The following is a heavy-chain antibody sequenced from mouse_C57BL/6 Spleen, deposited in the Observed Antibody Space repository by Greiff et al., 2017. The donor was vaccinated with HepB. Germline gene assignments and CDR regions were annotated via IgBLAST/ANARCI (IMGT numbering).Heavy chain of an antibody. D-gene: IGHD1-1*01. Sequence: QVQLKQSGAELVRPGASVTLSCKASGYTFTDYEMHWVKQTPVHGLEWIGAIDPETGGTAYNQKFKGKAILTADKSSSTAYMELRSLTSEDSAVYYCTSYYYGSSYEDYFDYWGQGTTLTVSS. V-gene: IGHV1-15*01. CDR3: TSYYYGSSYEDYFDY. CDR1: GYTFTDYE. CDR2: IDPETGGT. J-gene: IGHJ2*01.